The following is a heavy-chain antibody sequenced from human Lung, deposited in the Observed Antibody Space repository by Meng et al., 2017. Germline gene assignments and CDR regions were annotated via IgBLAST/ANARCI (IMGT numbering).Heavy chain of an antibody. CDR1: GYTFTTYG. D-gene: IGHD6-19*01. Sequence: QAHLVQSGLEVKKPGASLKVSCKASGYTFTTYGISWLRQAPGQGLEWMGWIDPGNGNRDFAEKFQDRLTMSNDTSSSTVYMELTRLTSDDTAVYYCARDRQWLFDYWGQGALVTVSS. CDR2: IDPGNGNR. J-gene: IGHJ4*02. V-gene: IGHV1-18*01. CDR3: ARDRQWLFDY.